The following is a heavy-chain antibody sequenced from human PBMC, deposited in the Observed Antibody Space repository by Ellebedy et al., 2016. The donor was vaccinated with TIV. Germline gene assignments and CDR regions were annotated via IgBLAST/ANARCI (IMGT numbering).Heavy chain of an antibody. V-gene: IGHV1-2*02. CDR2: INPNSGGT. CDR1: GYTFTGYY. Sequence: ASVKVSCXASGYTFTGYYMHWVRQAPGQGLEWVGWINPNSGGTNYAQKFQGRVTMTRDTSISTAYMELSRLRSDDTAVYYCARDQSIAAAGTDFDYWGQGTLVTVSS. J-gene: IGHJ4*02. D-gene: IGHD6-13*01. CDR3: ARDQSIAAAGTDFDY.